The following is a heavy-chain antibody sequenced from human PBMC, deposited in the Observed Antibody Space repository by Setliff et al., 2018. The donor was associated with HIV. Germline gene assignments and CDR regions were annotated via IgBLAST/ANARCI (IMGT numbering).Heavy chain of an antibody. V-gene: IGHV1-24*01. CDR3: ATSLGGYGSGSYFDY. D-gene: IGHD3-10*01. CDR2: FDPEDGET. CDR1: GYTLTELS. Sequence: ASVKVSCKVSGYTLTELSRHWVRQAPGKGLEWMGGFDPEDGETIYAQKFQGRVTMTEDTSTDTAYMELSSLRSADTAVYYCATSLGGYGSGSYFDYWGQGTLVTVSS. J-gene: IGHJ4*02.